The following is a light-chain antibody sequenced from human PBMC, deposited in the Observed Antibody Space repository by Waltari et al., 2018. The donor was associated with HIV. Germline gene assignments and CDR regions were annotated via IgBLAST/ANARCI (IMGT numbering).Light chain of an antibody. CDR3: QQYGSSPYT. CDR2: GAS. Sequence: EMVLTQSPGTLSLSPGERATLSCRASQSVSSRYLAWHQQKPGQTPKVLIYGASSRTSGIPDRFSGSGFGTDFALTISRLEPEDSAVYYCQQYGSSPYTFGQGTKLEIK. J-gene: IGKJ2*01. CDR1: QSVSSRY. V-gene: IGKV3-20*01.